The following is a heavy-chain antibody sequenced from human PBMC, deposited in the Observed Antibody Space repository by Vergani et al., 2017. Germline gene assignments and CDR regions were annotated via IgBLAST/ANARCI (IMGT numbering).Heavy chain of an antibody. CDR3: AKTHDFSSLYSSYNWFDP. V-gene: IGHV5-51*03. Sequence: EVQLVQSGAEVKKPGESLKISCQGSGYSITKYWIAWVRQRPGKGLEWMGIIYAGDSDVRYSPTFQGQVTMSVDKSLSTAYLQWSSLKASDTATYYCAKTHDFSSLYSSYNWFDPWGQGTLVTVSS. J-gene: IGHJ5*02. CDR1: GYSITKYW. CDR2: IYAGDSDV. D-gene: IGHD3-3*01.